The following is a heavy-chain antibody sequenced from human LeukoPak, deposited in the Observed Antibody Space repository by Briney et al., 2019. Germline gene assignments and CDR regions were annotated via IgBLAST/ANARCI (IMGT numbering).Heavy chain of an antibody. J-gene: IGHJ6*02. CDR2: ISAYNGNT. V-gene: IGHV1-18*01. Sequence: ASVKVSCKASGYTFASYGISWVRQAPGQGLEWMGWISAYNGNTNYAQKLQGRVTMTTDTSTSTAYMELRSLRSDDTAVYYCARADYYDSSGYYYSSYYYYGMDVWGQGTTVTVSS. CDR3: ARADYYDSSGYYYSSYYYYGMDV. CDR1: GYTFASYG. D-gene: IGHD3-22*01.